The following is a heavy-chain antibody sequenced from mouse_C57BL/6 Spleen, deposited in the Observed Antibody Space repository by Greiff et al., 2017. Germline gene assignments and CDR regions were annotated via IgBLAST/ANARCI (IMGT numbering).Heavy chain of an antibody. Sequence: EVMLVESEGGLVQPGSSMKLSCTASGFTFSDYYMAWVRQVPEKGLEWVANINSDGSGTYYLDSLKSRFILSGDNSTNILYLQRSSLKSEDTAAYYCARVLPRGYFDVWGTGTTVTVSS. J-gene: IGHJ1*03. CDR3: ARVLPRGYFDV. CDR2: INSDGSGT. V-gene: IGHV5-16*01. CDR1: GFTFSDYY.